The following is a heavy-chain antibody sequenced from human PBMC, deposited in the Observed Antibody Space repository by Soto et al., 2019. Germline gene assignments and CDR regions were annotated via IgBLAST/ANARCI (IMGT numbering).Heavy chain of an antibody. CDR3: AKDPKGGDYPFDY. V-gene: IGHV3-23*01. CDR2: ISGSGGST. Sequence: EVQLLESGGGLVQPGGSLRLSCAASGFTFSSYAMSWVRQAPGKGLEWVSAISGSGGSTYYADSVKGRFTIPRDNSKNTLYLQMNSLRAEDTAVYYCAKDPKGGDYPFDYWGQGTLVTVSS. D-gene: IGHD4-17*01. CDR1: GFTFSSYA. J-gene: IGHJ4*02.